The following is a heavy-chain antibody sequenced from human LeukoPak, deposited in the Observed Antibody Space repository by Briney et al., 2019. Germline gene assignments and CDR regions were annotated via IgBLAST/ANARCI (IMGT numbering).Heavy chain of an antibody. CDR3: AKDDDWGRYKH. CDR2: ISPSGGIT. D-gene: IGHD3-16*01. CDR1: GFTFSFYT. V-gene: IGHV3-23*01. Sequence: GGSLRLSSAASGFTFSFYTMSWVRQAPGKGLEWVSGISPSGGITYYTDSVKGRFTISRDNSKNTQSLQMNSLRAEDTAVYYCAKDDDWGRYKHWGQGTLVTVSS. J-gene: IGHJ1*01.